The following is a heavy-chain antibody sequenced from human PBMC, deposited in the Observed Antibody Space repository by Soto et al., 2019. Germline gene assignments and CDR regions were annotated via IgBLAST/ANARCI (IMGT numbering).Heavy chain of an antibody. V-gene: IGHV4-39*01. J-gene: IGHJ6*02. CDR1: APSTSSSAAC. Sequence: PSETLCVTCTLYAPSTSSSAACWAWIRESPGKGLEWIGSFHSSRNTYYNPSLKSRVAIFVDTSKNQFSLKLRSVTAADTAMFYCARHVGGLGELEYHYYYYGLDVWGQGTTVTVS. D-gene: IGHD6-6*01. CDR3: ARHVGGLGELEYHYYYYGLDV. CDR2: FHSSRNT.